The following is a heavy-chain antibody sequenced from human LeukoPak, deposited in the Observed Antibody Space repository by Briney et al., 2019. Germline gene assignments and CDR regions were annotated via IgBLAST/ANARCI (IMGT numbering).Heavy chain of an antibody. CDR2: IKQDGSEK. V-gene: IGHV3-7*01. Sequence: PGGSLRLSCAASGFTFSSYWMSWVRHAPGKGLEWVANIKQDGSEKYYVDSVKGRFTISRDNAKNTLYLQMNSLRAEDTAVYYCARGPPYGSGSYYPGDYWGQGTLVTVSS. CDR1: GFTFSSYW. D-gene: IGHD3-10*01. CDR3: ARGPPYGSGSYYPGDY. J-gene: IGHJ4*02.